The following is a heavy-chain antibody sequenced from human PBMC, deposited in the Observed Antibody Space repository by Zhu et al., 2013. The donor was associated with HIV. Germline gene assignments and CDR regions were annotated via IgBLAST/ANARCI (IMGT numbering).Heavy chain of an antibody. CDR2: ISGYNGNA. D-gene: IGHD3-22*01. CDR3: AREGDTTGYFYYYYGMDV. CDR1: GYTFTSYG. V-gene: IGHV1-18*01. Sequence: QAQLVQSGAEVKKPGASVKVSCKASGYTFTSYGISWVRQAPGQGLEWMGWISGYNGNANYAQKFQGRITMTTDPATSTVYVELRSLRSDDTAVYYCAREGDTTGYFYYYYGMDVWGQGTTVTVSS. J-gene: IGHJ6*02.